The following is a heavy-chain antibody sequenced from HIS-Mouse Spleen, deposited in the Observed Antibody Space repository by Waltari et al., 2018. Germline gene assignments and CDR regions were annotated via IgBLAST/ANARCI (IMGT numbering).Heavy chain of an antibody. Sequence: QLQLQASGPGLVKPSATLSLTCTVSGGSIRSSIYYWGWISQPPGKGLEWIGSIYYSGSTYYNPSLKSRVTISVDTSKNQFSLKLSSVTAADTAVYYCAREIPYSSSWYDWYFDLWGRGTLVTVSS. J-gene: IGHJ2*01. CDR2: IYYSGST. CDR1: GGSIRSSIYY. D-gene: IGHD6-13*01. CDR3: AREIPYSSSWYDWYFDL. V-gene: IGHV4-39*07.